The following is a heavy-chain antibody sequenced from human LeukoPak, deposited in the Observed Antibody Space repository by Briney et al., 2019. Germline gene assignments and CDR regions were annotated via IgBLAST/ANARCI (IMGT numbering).Heavy chain of an antibody. CDR1: GYSFTSYW. CDR2: IYPGDPDT. D-gene: IGHD6-13*01. J-gene: IGHJ4*02. CDR3: ARLKMAAASTGVFDY. Sequence: EESLKISCKVSGYSFTSYWIGWVRQMSGKGLEWMGIIYPGDPDTRYSPSFQGQVTISADKSISTAYLQWSSLKASDTAMYYCARLKMAAASTGVFDYWGQGTLVTVSS. V-gene: IGHV5-51*01.